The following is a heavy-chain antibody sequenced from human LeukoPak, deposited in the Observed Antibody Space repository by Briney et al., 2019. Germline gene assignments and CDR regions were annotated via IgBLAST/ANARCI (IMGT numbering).Heavy chain of an antibody. V-gene: IGHV5-51*01. CDR3: ARSEEACWFDP. D-gene: IGHD3-3*01. CDR1: GFNFTSYW. Sequence: GDSLQISCKGSGFNFTSYWIGWVRPVPGKGAESVGIIYAGDYDNRYKTFFQGQVTILADKSIRPAYLEWSRPKASDTATYFCARSEEACWFDPWGQGTLVTVSS. J-gene: IGHJ5*02. CDR2: IYAGDYDN.